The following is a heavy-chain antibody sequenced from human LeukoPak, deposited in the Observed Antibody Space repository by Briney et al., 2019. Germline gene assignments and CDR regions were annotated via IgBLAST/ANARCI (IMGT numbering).Heavy chain of an antibody. CDR2: IYYSGST. CDR1: GGSISSSSYY. Sequence: SETLSLTCTVSGGSISSSSYYWGWIRQPPGKGLEWIGSIYYSGSTYYNTSLKSRVTISVDTSKNQFSPKLSSVTAADTAVYYCARRGMTTVVGFDYWGQGTLVTVSS. CDR3: ARRGMTTVVGFDY. V-gene: IGHV4-39*01. D-gene: IGHD4-11*01. J-gene: IGHJ4*02.